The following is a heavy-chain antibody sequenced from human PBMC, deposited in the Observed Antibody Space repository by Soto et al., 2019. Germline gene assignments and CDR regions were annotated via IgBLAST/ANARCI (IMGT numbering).Heavy chain of an antibody. CDR1: GFTFGHYW. Sequence: GGSLRFSCAASGFTFGHYWMHWVRQAPGKGLEWVSRVNSDGSSAGYADVVKGRFTISRDNAKNTLYLQMSNLSAEDTAVYYCARFGTYYDSSGFLYWGQGALVTVSS. CDR2: VNSDGSSA. D-gene: IGHD3-22*01. J-gene: IGHJ4*02. V-gene: IGHV3-74*01. CDR3: ARFGTYYDSSGFLY.